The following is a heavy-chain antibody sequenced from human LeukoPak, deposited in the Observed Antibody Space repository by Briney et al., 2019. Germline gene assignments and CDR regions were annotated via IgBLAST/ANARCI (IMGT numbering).Heavy chain of an antibody. CDR2: IYYSGST. CDR1: GGSISSGDYY. D-gene: IGHD3-22*01. CDR3: ARAGDYDSSGYYLLPFDY. Sequence: SQTLSLTCTVSGGSISSGDYYWSWIRQPPGKGLEWIGYIYYSGSTNYNPSLKSRVTISVDTSKNQFSLKLSSVTAADTAVYYCARAGDYDSSGYYLLPFDYWGQGTLVTVSS. V-gene: IGHV4-30-4*08. J-gene: IGHJ4*02.